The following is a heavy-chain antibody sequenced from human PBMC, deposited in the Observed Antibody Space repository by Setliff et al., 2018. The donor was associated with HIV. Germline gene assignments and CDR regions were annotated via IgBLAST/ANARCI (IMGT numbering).Heavy chain of an antibody. J-gene: IGHJ4*02. D-gene: IGHD6-19*01. CDR3: ARQIHSSGWYVY. Sequence: GASVKVSCKASGSTSSTDAISWVRQAPGQGLEWMGWISTYGGSTNYAQKFQGRVSMTTDTSTSTAYMELRNLTSDDTAVYYCARQIHSSGWYVYWGQGTPVTVSS. CDR1: GSTSSTDA. CDR2: ISTYGGST. V-gene: IGHV1-18*01.